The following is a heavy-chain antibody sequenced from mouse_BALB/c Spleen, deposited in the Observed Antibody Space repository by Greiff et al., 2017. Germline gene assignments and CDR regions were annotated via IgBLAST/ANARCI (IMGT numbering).Heavy chain of an antibody. Sequence: DVKLVESGGGLVQPGGSLKLSCAASGFTFSSYTMSWVRQTPEKRLEWVAYISNGGGSTYYPDTVKGRFTISRDNAKNTLYLQMSSLKSEDTAMYYCARHGGYDGYFDYWGQGTTLTVSS. V-gene: IGHV5-12-2*01. J-gene: IGHJ2*01. CDR3: ARHGGYDGYFDY. D-gene: IGHD2-14*01. CDR2: ISNGGGST. CDR1: GFTFSSYT.